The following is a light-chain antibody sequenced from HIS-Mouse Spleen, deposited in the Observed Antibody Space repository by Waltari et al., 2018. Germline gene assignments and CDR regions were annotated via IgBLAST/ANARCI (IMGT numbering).Light chain of an antibody. V-gene: IGLV2-14*03. CDR1: SSDVCGYNY. Sequence: QSALTQPASVSGSPGQSITISCTGTSSDVCGYNYLSWYQQHPGKAPKLMIYDVSNRPSGVSNRFSGSKSGNTASLTISGLQAEDEADYYCSSYTSSSTPHNYVFGTGTKVTVL. CDR3: SSYTSSSTPHNYV. CDR2: DVS. J-gene: IGLJ1*01.